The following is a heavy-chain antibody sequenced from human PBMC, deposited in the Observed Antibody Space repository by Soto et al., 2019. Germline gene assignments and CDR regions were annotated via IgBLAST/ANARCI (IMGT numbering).Heavy chain of an antibody. J-gene: IGHJ4*02. V-gene: IGHV3-53*01. CDR2: IYSGGYT. Sequence: EVQLVESGGGLIQPGGSLRLSCAVSGFTVSNNYMSWVRQAPGKGLEGVSVIYSGGYTAYGDSVKGRFTISRDNSKNTLYLKKKSRRAPDTAPFFWAPHPGGGGYWGQGTLVTVSS. CDR3: APHPGGGGY. CDR1: GFTVSNNY. D-gene: IGHD3-10*01.